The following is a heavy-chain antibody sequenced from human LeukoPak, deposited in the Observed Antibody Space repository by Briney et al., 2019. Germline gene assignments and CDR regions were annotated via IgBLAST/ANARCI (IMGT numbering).Heavy chain of an antibody. Sequence: SQTLSLTCTVSGGSISSGSYYWSWIRQPDGRGLEWIGRIYTSGSTNYNPSLKSRVTISVDTSKNQFSLKLSSVTAADTAVYYCARQTHNEGQWLANWFDPWGQGTLVTVSS. V-gene: IGHV4-61*02. CDR1: GGSISSGSYY. D-gene: IGHD6-19*01. CDR3: ARQTHNEGQWLANWFDP. CDR2: IYTSGST. J-gene: IGHJ5*02.